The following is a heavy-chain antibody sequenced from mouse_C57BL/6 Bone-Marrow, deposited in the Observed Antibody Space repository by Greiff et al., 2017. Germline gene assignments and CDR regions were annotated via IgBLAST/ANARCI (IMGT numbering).Heavy chain of an antibody. V-gene: IGHV1-63*01. D-gene: IGHD2-4*01. CDR3: ARGGDYDYDGDWYFDV. J-gene: IGHJ1*03. CDR1: GYTFTNYW. Sequence: QVQLQQSGAELLRPGTSVKMSCKASGYTFTNYWIGWAKQRPGHGLEWIGDIYPGGGYTNYNEKFKGKATLTADKSSSTAYMQFSSLTSEDSAIYYCARGGDYDYDGDWYFDVWGTGTTVTVSS. CDR2: IYPGGGYT.